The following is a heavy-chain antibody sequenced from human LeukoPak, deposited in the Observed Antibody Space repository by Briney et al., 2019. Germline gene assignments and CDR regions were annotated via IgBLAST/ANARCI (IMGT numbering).Heavy chain of an antibody. D-gene: IGHD6-6*01. J-gene: IGHJ3*02. CDR3: AKERSSSAYDAFDI. CDR1: GFTFSSYA. CDR2: ISGST. Sequence: GGSLRLSCAASGFTFSSYAMSWVRQGPGKGLEWLSDISGSTYYADSVKGRFTISRDNSKNTLYLQMNSLRVEDTALYYCAKERSSSAYDAFDIWGQGTMVTVSS. V-gene: IGHV3-23*01.